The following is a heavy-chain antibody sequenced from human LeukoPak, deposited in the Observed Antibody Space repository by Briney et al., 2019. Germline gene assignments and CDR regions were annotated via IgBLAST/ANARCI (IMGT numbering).Heavy chain of an antibody. CDR3: ARGHLPTFYYYMDV. J-gene: IGHJ6*03. CDR2: IYYSGNT. Sequence: SETLSLTCTVSGGSVSSSNYYWGWIRQPPGKGLEWIGSIYYSGNTYYNPSLKSRVTISVDTSKNQFSLRLSSVTAADTAVYYCARGHLPTFYYYMDVWGKGTTVTVSS. CDR1: GGSVSSSNYY. V-gene: IGHV4-39*01.